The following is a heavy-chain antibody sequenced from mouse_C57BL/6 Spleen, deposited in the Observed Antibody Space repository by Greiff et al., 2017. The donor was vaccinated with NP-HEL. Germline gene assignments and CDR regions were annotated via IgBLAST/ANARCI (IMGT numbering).Heavy chain of an antibody. CDR1: GYTFTSYW. CDR3: ARTGPLYGSSPDYYAMDY. J-gene: IGHJ4*01. D-gene: IGHD1-1*01. Sequence: QVQLQQPGAELVRPGSSVKLSCKASGYTFTSYWMHWVKQRPIQGLEWIGNIDPSDSETHYNQKFKDKATLTVDKSSSTAYMQLSSLTSEDSAVYYCARTGPLYGSSPDYYAMDYCGQGTSVTVSS. CDR2: IDPSDSET. V-gene: IGHV1-52*01.